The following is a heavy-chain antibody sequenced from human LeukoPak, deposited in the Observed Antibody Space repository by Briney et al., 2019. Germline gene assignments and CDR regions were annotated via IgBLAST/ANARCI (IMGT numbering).Heavy chain of an antibody. CDR2: LIPIFGTA. J-gene: IGHJ3*02. CDR3: ARDWSPDTAMGLPGAFDI. CDR1: GGTFSSYA. D-gene: IGHD5-18*01. V-gene: IGHV1-69*05. Sequence: GASVKVFCKASGGTFSSYAISWVRQAPGQGLEWMGGLIPIFGTANYAQKFQGRVTITTDESTSTAYMELSSLRSEDTAVYYCARDWSPDTAMGLPGAFDIWGQGTMVTVSS.